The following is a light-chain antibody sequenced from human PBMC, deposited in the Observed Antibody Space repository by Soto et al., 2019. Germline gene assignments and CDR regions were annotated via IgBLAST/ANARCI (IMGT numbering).Light chain of an antibody. CDR2: KAS. J-gene: IGKJ1*01. Sequence: DIQMTQSPSTLSASVGDRVTITCLASQTISSWLAWYQQKPGKAPKLLIYKASTLKSGVPSRFSGSGSGTEFTLTISSLQPDDVATYYCQHYNSYSEALGQGTKVDIK. CDR3: QHYNSYSEA. CDR1: QTISSW. V-gene: IGKV1-5*03.